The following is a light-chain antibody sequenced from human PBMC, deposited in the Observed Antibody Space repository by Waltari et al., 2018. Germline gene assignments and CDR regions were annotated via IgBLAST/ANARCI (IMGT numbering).Light chain of an antibody. V-gene: IGKV3-20*01. CDR1: QSVSGGY. CDR2: TTS. Sequence: EIVLTQSPGTLSLSPGERAILSCRASQSVSGGYVAWYQQKPGQAPRVLIYTTSARATGIPDRFSGSGSGTDFTLTISSLQSEDFAVYYCQQYFDWPMYTFAQGTKLEIK. J-gene: IGKJ2*01. CDR3: QQYFDWPMYT.